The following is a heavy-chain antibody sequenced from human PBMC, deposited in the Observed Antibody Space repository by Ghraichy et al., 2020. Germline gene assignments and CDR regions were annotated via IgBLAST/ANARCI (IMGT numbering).Heavy chain of an antibody. J-gene: IGHJ4*02. CDR3: ARAPGSGYSGYDSAYYFDY. CDR2: IYYSGST. D-gene: IGHD5-12*01. V-gene: IGHV4-59*01. Sequence: SETLSLTCTVSGGAISSYYWSWIRQPPGKGLEWIGYIYYSGSTNYNPSLKSRVTISVDTSKNPFSLKLSSVTAADTAVYYCARAPGSGYSGYDSAYYFDYWGQGTLVTVSS. CDR1: GGAISSYY.